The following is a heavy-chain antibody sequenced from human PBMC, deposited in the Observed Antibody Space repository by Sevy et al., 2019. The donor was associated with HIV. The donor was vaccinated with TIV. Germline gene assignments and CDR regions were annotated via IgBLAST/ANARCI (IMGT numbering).Heavy chain of an antibody. CDR1: GGSFSGYY. J-gene: IGHJ3*02. V-gene: IGHV4-34*01. Sequence: KQSQTLSLTCAVYGGSFSGYYWSWIRQPPGKGLEWIGEINHSGSTNYNPSLKSRVTISGDTSKNQFSLELSSVTAADTAVYYCARHCSGTSCSHAFDIWGQGTMVTVSS. D-gene: IGHD2-2*01. CDR3: ARHCSGTSCSHAFDI. CDR2: INHSGST.